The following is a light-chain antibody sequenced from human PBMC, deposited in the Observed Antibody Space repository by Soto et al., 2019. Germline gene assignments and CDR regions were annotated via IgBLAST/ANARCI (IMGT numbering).Light chain of an antibody. V-gene: IGKV1-33*01. CDR3: QQYDNLRGT. CDR2: DAS. CDR1: QDISNY. J-gene: IGKJ1*01. Sequence: DIQMTQSPSSLSASXXXXXXXXXXASQDISNYLNLYHQKPWKAPKLLIYDASNLETGVPSRFSGSGSGTYFTFTISSLQPEDIATYYCQQYDNLRGTFGQGTKVDIK.